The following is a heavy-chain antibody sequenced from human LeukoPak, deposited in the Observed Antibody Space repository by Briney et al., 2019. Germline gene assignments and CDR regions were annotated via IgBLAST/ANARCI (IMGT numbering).Heavy chain of an antibody. J-gene: IGHJ4*02. V-gene: IGHV4-39*07. D-gene: IGHD3-10*01. CDR3: ARGPRLVALRGVYFDY. Sequence: SETLSLTCTVSGGSISSSRYYWGWIRQPPGKGLEWIGSIYYSGSTYYNPSLKSRVTISVDTSKNQFSLKLSSVTAADTAVYYCARGPRLVALRGVYFDYWGQGTLVTVSS. CDR1: GGSISSSRYY. CDR2: IYYSGST.